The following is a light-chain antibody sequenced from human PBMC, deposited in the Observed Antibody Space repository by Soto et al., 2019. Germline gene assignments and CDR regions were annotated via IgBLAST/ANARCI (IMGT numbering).Light chain of an antibody. V-gene: IGKV3-15*01. Sequence: EIVMTQSPATLSVSPGERVTLSCRASQSVTSNLAWYQQKPGQAPILLIFGASTRATGLPARFSGSGSGTDFTLTIRRLEPEDFAVYHCQQYGSLSWTVGQGTKVDSK. CDR1: QSVTSN. CDR3: QQYGSLSWT. J-gene: IGKJ1*01. CDR2: GAS.